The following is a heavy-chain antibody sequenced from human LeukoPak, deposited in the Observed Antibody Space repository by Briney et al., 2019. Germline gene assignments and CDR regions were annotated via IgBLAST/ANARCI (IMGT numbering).Heavy chain of an antibody. CDR3: AKEKKSGRWPLDY. J-gene: IGHJ4*02. CDR2: IGYGGSHT. D-gene: IGHD2-15*01. CDR1: GFTFSTCA. V-gene: IGHV3-23*01. Sequence: PGGSLRLSCAASGFTFSTCAMSWVRQAPGKGLEWVAGIGYGGSHTYYADSVTGRFTIPRDNPKNTMALQRNSLRADDTAVYYCAKEKKSGRWPLDYWGEGALVTVSS.